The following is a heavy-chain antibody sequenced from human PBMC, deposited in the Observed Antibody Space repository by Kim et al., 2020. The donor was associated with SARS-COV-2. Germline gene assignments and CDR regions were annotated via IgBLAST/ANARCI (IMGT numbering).Heavy chain of an antibody. Sequence: GGSLRLSCAASGFTFSSYAMHWVRQAPGKGLEWVAVISYDGSNKYYADSVKGRFTISRDNSKNTLYLQMNSLRAEDTAVYYCARTYSGSYLSAFDIWGQGTMVTVSS. J-gene: IGHJ3*02. D-gene: IGHD1-26*01. V-gene: IGHV3-30-3*01. CDR2: ISYDGSNK. CDR3: ARTYSGSYLSAFDI. CDR1: GFTFSSYA.